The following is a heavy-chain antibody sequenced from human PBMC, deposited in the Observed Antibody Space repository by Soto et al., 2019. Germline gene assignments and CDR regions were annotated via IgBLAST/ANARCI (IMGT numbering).Heavy chain of an antibody. J-gene: IGHJ4*02. CDR1: GDTISTGGYS. V-gene: IGHV4-30-2*01. CDR2: TYYSGNP. CDR3: ARRYGDYFDY. Sequence: SETLSLTCGVSGDTISTGGYSWAWIRQPPGKALEWIGHTYYSGNPYYNPSLKSRVTISVDTSKNQFSLKLSSVTAADTAVYYCARRYGDYFDYWGQGTLVTVSS. D-gene: IGHD4-17*01.